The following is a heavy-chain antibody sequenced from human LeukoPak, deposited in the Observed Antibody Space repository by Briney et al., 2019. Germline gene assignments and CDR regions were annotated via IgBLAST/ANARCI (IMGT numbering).Heavy chain of an antibody. D-gene: IGHD1-14*01. CDR3: ASRYFDY. V-gene: IGHV1-46*01. CDR1: GYTFTSYY. CDR2: INPSGGST. Sequence: GASVEVSCKASGYTFTSYYMHWVRQAPGQGLEWMGIINPSGGSTSYAQKFQGRVTMTRDTSISTAYMELSRLRSDDTAVYYCASRYFDYWGQGTLVTVSS. J-gene: IGHJ4*02.